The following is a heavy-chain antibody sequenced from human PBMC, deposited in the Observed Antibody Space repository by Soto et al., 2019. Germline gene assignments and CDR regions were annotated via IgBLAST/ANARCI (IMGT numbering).Heavy chain of an antibody. Sequence: PGGSLRLSCAASGFTFSSYGMHWVRQAPGKGLEWVAVIWYDGSNKYYADSVKGRFTISRDNSKNTLYLQMNSLRAEDTAVYYCARDVTYYYDSSGYNDAFDIWGQGTMVTVS. CDR2: IWYDGSNK. V-gene: IGHV3-33*01. CDR1: GFTFSSYG. J-gene: IGHJ3*02. CDR3: ARDVTYYYDSSGYNDAFDI. D-gene: IGHD3-22*01.